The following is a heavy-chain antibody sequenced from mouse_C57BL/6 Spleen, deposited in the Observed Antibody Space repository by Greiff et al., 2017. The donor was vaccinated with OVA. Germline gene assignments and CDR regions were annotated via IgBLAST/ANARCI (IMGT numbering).Heavy chain of an antibody. CDR3: TRADYYGSSYGAWFAY. J-gene: IGHJ3*01. D-gene: IGHD1-1*01. CDR2: IYPGNSDT. V-gene: IGHV1-5*01. CDR1: GYTFTSYW. Sequence: VQLQQSGTVLARPGASVKMSCKTSGYTFTSYWMHWVKQRPGQGLEWIGAIYPGNSDTSYNQKFKGKAKLTAVTSASTAYMELSSLTNEDSAVYYCTRADYYGSSYGAWFAYWGQGTLVTVSA.